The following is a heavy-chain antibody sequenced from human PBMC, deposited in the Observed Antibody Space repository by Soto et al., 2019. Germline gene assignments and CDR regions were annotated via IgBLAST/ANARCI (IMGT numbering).Heavy chain of an antibody. Sequence: ASVKVSCKASGYTFNGYYMHWVRQAPGQGLEWMGRIDPNTGGTNYAQKFQGRVTMTRDTSISTAYMELSRLRSEDTAIYYCARDEGGLRVYCSDGSCFLGHWFDSWGRGTLVTVSS. CDR2: IDPNTGGT. CDR3: ARDEGGLRVYCSDGSCFLGHWFDS. V-gene: IGHV1-2*02. J-gene: IGHJ5*01. D-gene: IGHD2-15*01. CDR1: GYTFNGYY.